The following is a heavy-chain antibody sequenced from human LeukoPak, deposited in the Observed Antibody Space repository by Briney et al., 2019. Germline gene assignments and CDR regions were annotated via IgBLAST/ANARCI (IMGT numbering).Heavy chain of an antibody. D-gene: IGHD6-19*01. V-gene: IGHV3-23*01. CDR2: ISGSGDRT. J-gene: IGHJ4*02. CDR3: ARQWLVNG. Sequence: HPGGSLRLSCAASGFTFSSYAMSWVRQAPGKGLEWVSNISGSGDRTYYADSVKGRFTISRDNSKNTLYLQMNSLRAEDTAVYYCARQWLVNGWGQGTLVTVSS. CDR1: GFTFSSYA.